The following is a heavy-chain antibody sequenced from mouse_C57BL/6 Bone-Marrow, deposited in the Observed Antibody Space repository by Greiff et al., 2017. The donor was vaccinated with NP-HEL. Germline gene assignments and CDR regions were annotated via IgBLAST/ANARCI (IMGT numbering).Heavy chain of an antibody. D-gene: IGHD2-1*01. V-gene: IGHV5-4*01. CDR3: ARDGVSFDY. CDR2: ISDGGSYT. CDR1: GFTFSSYA. J-gene: IGHJ2*01. Sequence: EVHLVESGGGLVKPGGSLKLSCAASGFTFSSYAMSWVRQTPEKRLEWVATISDGGSYTYYPDNVKGRFTISRDNAKNNLYLQMSHLKSEDTAMYYCARDGVSFDYWGQGTTLTVSS.